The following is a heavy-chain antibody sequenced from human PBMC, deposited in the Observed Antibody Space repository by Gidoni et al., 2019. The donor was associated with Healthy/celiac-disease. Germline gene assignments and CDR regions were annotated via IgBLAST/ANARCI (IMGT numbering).Heavy chain of an antibody. Sequence: VQLVESGGGLVKPGGSLRLSCAGSGFSFTSYWIGWVRQVPGKGLEWMSIIHTGDNDTRYGPSVKGQFTISGDNANSTVYLQRSSLKAEDTAMYYCARVASSWYCDSADDWGQGTMVTVSS. CDR3: ARVASSWYCDSADD. CDR2: IHTGDNDT. V-gene: IGHV5-51*01. J-gene: IGHJ4*02. CDR1: GFSFTSYW. D-gene: IGHD2-15*01.